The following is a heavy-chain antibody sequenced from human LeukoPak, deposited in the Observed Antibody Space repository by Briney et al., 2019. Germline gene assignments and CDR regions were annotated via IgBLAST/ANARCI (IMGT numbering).Heavy chain of an antibody. V-gene: IGHV4-4*07. Sequence: PSETLSLTGTVSGGSISSYYWSWIRQPAGKELKWIGRIYTSGSTNYNPSLKSRVTISVDTSKNQFSLKLSSVTAADTAVYYCARSSQLWFGFAFWGQGTLVTVSS. D-gene: IGHD5-18*01. CDR3: ARSSQLWFGFAF. CDR1: GGSISSYY. J-gene: IGHJ4*02. CDR2: IYTSGST.